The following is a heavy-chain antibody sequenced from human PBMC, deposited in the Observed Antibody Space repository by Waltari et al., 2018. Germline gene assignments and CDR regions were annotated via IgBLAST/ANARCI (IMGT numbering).Heavy chain of an antibody. Sequence: QVHLQESVPGLGKPSQTLSLTCTVSGGSISSGGYYWSCIRQHPGKGLEWIGYIYYSGSTYSHPSLNSGVTISVDTSKTQYSLKLSSVTADDTALYYCAREEVSCRNWDYWGQGTLVTVSS. CDR1: GGSISSGGYY. D-gene: IGHD1-1*01. CDR3: AREEVSCRNWDY. J-gene: IGHJ4*02. CDR2: IYYSGST. V-gene: IGHV4-31*03.